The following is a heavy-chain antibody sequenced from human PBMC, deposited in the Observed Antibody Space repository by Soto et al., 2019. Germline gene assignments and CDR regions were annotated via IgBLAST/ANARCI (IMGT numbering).Heavy chain of an antibody. CDR2: INPNSGGT. Sequence: ASVKVSCKASGYTFTGYYMHWVRQAPGQGLEWMGWINPNSGGTNYAQKFQGRITITRNTSISTAYMELSSLKSEDTAVYYCARGPYCRSTTCPYYLDIWGKGTTVTVSS. CDR1: GYTFTGYY. J-gene: IGHJ6*03. V-gene: IGHV1-2*02. CDR3: ARGPYCRSTTCPYYLDI. D-gene: IGHD2-2*01.